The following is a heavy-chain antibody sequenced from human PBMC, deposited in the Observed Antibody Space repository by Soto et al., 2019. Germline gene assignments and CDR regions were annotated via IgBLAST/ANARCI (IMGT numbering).Heavy chain of an antibody. V-gene: IGHV1-8*01. Sequence: ASVKVSCKASGYTFTSYDINWVRQATGQGLEWMGWMNPNSGNTGYAQKFQGRVTMTRNTSISTAYMELSSLRSEDTAVYYCAIGGDYYGSGSYAIYYYYYMDVWGKGTTVTVSS. CDR3: AIGGDYYGSGSYAIYYYYYMDV. D-gene: IGHD3-10*01. CDR1: GYTFTSYD. J-gene: IGHJ6*03. CDR2: MNPNSGNT.